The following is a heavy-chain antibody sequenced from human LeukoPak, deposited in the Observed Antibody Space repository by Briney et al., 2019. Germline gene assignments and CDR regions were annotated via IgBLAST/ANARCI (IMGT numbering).Heavy chain of an antibody. CDR3: AREASHYYYGMDV. CDR2: IKQAGREK. Sequence: GGSLRLSCAASGFTFSAYWMTWVRQAPGNGLEWVANIKQAGREKYYVDSVKGRFTISRDNAKNSLSLQMHSLRAEDTAVYYCAREASHYYYGMDVWGRGTTVTVSS. J-gene: IGHJ6*02. V-gene: IGHV3-7*03. CDR1: GFTFSAYW.